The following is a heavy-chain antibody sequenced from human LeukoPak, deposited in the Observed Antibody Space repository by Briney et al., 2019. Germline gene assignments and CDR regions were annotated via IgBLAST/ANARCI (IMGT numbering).Heavy chain of an antibody. CDR2: IYASGST. Sequence: SETLSLTCTVSGGSISSGSYYWSWIRQRAGKGLEWIGRIYASGSTNYNPSLKSRVTISVDTSKNQFSLKLSSVTAADTAVYYCARDRYGDYGIDYWGQGTLVTVSS. CDR1: GGSISSGSYY. V-gene: IGHV4-61*02. J-gene: IGHJ4*02. CDR3: ARDRYGDYGIDY. D-gene: IGHD4-17*01.